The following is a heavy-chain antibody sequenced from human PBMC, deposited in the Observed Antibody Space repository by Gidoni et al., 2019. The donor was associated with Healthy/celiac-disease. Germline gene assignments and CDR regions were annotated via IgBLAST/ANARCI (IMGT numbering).Heavy chain of an antibody. Sequence: QVQLVQSGAEVKKPGSSVKVSCKASGGTFSSSAISWVRQAPGQGLEWMGGIIPILGTANDAQKFQGRVTITADKSTSTAYMELSRLRSEDTAVYYCARDRVNPPLVYYYGMDVWGQGTTVTVSS. CDR1: GGTFSSSA. D-gene: IGHD2-15*01. CDR3: ARDRVNPPLVYYYGMDV. J-gene: IGHJ6*02. V-gene: IGHV1-69*06. CDR2: IIPILGTA.